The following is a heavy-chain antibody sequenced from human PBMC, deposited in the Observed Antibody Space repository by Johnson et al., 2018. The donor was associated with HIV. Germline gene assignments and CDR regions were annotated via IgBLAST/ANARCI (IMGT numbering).Heavy chain of an antibody. J-gene: IGHJ3*02. Sequence: VQLVESGGGLVQPGGSLRLSCAASGFTFSDYWMTWVRQPPGKGLEWVANINLAGSEKYYVDSVKGRFTISRDNAKNSLHLQMNSLRADDTAVYYCARKGDAFDIWGQGTMVTVSS. CDR1: GFTFSDYW. V-gene: IGHV3-7*05. CDR2: INLAGSEK. CDR3: ARKGDAFDI.